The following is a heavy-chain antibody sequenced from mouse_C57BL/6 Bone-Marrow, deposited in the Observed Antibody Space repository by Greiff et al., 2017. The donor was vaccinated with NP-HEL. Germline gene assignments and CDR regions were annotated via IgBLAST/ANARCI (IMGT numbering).Heavy chain of an antibody. CDR3: ATILTGYWDFDV. J-gene: IGHJ1*03. Sequence: QVQLQHPGAELVKPGASVKLSCKASGYTFTSYWMQWVKQRPGQGLEWIGEIDPSDSYTNYNQKFKGKATLTVDKSSRTAYMQLSSLTYEDSAVYYCATILTGYWDFDVWGKGTTVTVSS. CDR1: GYTFTSYW. D-gene: IGHD4-1*01. CDR2: IDPSDSYT. V-gene: IGHV1-50*01.